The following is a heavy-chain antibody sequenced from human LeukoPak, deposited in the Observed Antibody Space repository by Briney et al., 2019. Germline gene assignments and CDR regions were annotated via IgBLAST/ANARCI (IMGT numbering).Heavy chain of an antibody. D-gene: IGHD3-22*01. CDR3: ARTATPRYYDSSGYPCY. J-gene: IGHJ4*02. V-gene: IGHV1-2*06. Sequence: ASVKVSCKASGYTFTGYYIHWVRQAPGQGLEWMGRINPNSGGTNYAQKFQGRVTMTRDTSISTAYMELSRLRSDDTAVYYCARTATPRYYDSSGYPCYWGQGTLVTVSS. CDR1: GYTFTGYY. CDR2: INPNSGGT.